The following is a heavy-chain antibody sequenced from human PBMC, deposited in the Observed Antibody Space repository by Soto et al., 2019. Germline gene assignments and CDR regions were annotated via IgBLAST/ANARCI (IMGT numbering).Heavy chain of an antibody. CDR3: AKGYAHSSSDENAFDI. CDR2: ISGSGGST. Sequence: GGSLRLSCAASGFTFSSYAMSWVRQAPGKGLEWVSAISGSGGSTYYADSVKGRFTISRDNSKNTLYLQMNSLRAEDTAVYYCAKGYAHSSSDENAFDIWGQGTMVTVSS. V-gene: IGHV3-23*01. D-gene: IGHD6-6*01. J-gene: IGHJ3*02. CDR1: GFTFSSYA.